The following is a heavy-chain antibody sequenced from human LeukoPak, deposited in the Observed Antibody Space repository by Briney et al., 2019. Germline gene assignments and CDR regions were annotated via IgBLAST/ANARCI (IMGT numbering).Heavy chain of an antibody. Sequence: SGTLSLTCAVSGGSISSSNWWSWVRQPPGKGLEWIGEIYHSGSTYYNPSLKSRVTISVDTSKNQFSLKLSSVTAEDTAVYYCAKEPINMVRGGLDWGQGTLVTVSS. CDR3: AKEPINMVRGGLD. J-gene: IGHJ4*02. V-gene: IGHV4-4*02. CDR2: IYHSGST. CDR1: GGSISSSNW. D-gene: IGHD3-10*01.